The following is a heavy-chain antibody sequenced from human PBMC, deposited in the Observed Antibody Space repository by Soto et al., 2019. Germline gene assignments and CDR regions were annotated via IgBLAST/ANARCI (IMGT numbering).Heavy chain of an antibody. D-gene: IGHD3-10*01. CDR1: GYTFTSYG. J-gene: IGHJ4*02. CDR3: ARDTSRGEYDY. Sequence: QVQLVQSGAEVKKPGASVKVSCKASGYTFTSYGISWVRQAPGQGLEWMGWINVYNGNTNYAQKLQGRVTMTTDTSQSTAYLDLRSLSSDDTAVYFCARDTSRGEYDYWGQGTLVTVSS. V-gene: IGHV1-18*01. CDR2: INVYNGNT.